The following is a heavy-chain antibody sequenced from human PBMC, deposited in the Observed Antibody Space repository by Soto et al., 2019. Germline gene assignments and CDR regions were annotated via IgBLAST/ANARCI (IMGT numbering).Heavy chain of an antibody. CDR2: ITPIFGTA. CDR1: GGTFSSYT. D-gene: IGHD3-10*01. Sequence: QVQLVQSGAEVKKPGSSVKVSCKASGGTFSSYTISWVRQAPGQGLEWMGGITPIFGTANYAQKFQGRVTITADESTCTAYMELSSLRSEDTAVYYCATTDGAYGSGRYLIDYWGQGTLVTVSS. J-gene: IGHJ4*02. CDR3: ATTDGAYGSGRYLIDY. V-gene: IGHV1-69*12.